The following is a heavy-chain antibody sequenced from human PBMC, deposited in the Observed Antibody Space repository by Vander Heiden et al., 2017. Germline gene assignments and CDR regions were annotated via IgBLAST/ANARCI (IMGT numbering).Heavy chain of an antibody. Sequence: QVHLQESGPGLVKPTQTLSLSCTVSGGSISRGGYYRSRIHEQPGKGLEWIGYIYYGGSTYNNPSPKSRVTISVATSKNQFSLRLSSVTAADTAVYYCARGLTTMISFDYWGQGTLVTVSS. J-gene: IGHJ4*02. CDR1: GGSISRGGYY. V-gene: IGHV4-31*03. CDR3: ARGLTTMISFDY. CDR2: IYYGGST. D-gene: IGHD4-17*01.